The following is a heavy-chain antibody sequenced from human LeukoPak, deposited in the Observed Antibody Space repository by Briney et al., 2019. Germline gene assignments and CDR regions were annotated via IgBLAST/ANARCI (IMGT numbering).Heavy chain of an antibody. J-gene: IGHJ4*02. V-gene: IGHV4-39*07. CDR1: GDSISSSRYY. D-gene: IGHD3-10*01. CDR2: IDYSGST. Sequence: SETLSLTCTVSGDSISSSRYYWGWIRQPPGKGLEWIGSIDYSGSTYFNPSLESRVTISIDTSKNQFSLKVTSVIAADTAMYYCARQLWFGEFHFDYWGQGTLVTVSS. CDR3: ARQLWFGEFHFDY.